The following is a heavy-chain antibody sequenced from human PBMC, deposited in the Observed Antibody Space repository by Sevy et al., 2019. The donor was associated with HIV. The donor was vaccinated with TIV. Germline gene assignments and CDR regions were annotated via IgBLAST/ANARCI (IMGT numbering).Heavy chain of an antibody. D-gene: IGHD4-4*01. Sequence: ASVKVSCKASGHTFSDYYIQWVRQAPGQGLEWMGWINSNIGAISYAQKFRDRVTMTSDTSISTAYMELSRLRSDDTAVYYCATQYSYDYWGQRTLVTVSS. V-gene: IGHV1-2*02. J-gene: IGHJ4*02. CDR2: INSNIGAI. CDR3: ATQYSYDY. CDR1: GHTFSDYY.